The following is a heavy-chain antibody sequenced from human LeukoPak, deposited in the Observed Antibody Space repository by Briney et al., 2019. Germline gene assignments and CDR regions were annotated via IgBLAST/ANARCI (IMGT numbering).Heavy chain of an antibody. J-gene: IGHJ1*01. D-gene: IGHD3-9*01. CDR2: ISSSAITI. CDR3: ARDRYNEYFHY. Sequence: GGSLRLSCAASGYTFNNYEMNWIRQAPGKGLEWISYISSSAITIYYADSVKGRFTISRDNAKNSLYLQMNSLRVEDTAVYYCARDRYNEYFHYWGQGTLVTVSS. V-gene: IGHV3-48*03. CDR1: GYTFNNYE.